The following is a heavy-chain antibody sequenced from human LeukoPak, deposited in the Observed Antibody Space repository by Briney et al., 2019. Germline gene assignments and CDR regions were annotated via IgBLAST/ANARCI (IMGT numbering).Heavy chain of an antibody. CDR2: MYYTGST. V-gene: IGHV4-39*01. CDR3: ARHRIQPPVLMDV. J-gene: IGHJ6*02. CDR1: GGSTASSSHY. D-gene: IGHD5-18*01. Sequence: SETLSLTCTVSGGSTASSSHYWGWIRQSPGKGLEWFAIMYYTGSTYYNPSLKSRVTISVDTSKNQFSLKLTSVTAADTAVYYCARHRIQPPVLMDVWGQGTTVTVSS.